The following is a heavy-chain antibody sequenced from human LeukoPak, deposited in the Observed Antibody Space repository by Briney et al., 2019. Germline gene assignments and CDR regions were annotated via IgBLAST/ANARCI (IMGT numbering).Heavy chain of an antibody. CDR3: ARDSFSGGPGDY. Sequence: GGSLRLFCAASGFTFSSYSMNWVRQAPGKGLEWVSSISSSSSYIYYADSVKGRFTISRDNAKNSLYLQMNSLRAEDTAVYYCARDSFSGGPGDYWGQGTLVTVSS. CDR2: ISSSSSYI. CDR1: GFTFSSYS. J-gene: IGHJ4*02. V-gene: IGHV3-21*01. D-gene: IGHD3-16*01.